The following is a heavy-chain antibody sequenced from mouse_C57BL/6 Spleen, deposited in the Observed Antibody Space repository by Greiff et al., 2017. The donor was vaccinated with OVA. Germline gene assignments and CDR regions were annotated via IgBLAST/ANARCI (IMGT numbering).Heavy chain of an antibody. CDR1: GYTFTNYW. CDR3: ARHYDYDLPWFAY. D-gene: IGHD2-4*01. V-gene: IGHV1-63*01. Sequence: LVESGAELVRPGTSVKMSCKASGYTFTNYWIGWAKQRPGHGLEWIGDIYPGGGYTNYNEKFKGKATLTADKSSSTAYMQFSSLTSEDSAIYYCARHYDYDLPWFAYWGQGTLVTVSA. J-gene: IGHJ3*01. CDR2: IYPGGGYT.